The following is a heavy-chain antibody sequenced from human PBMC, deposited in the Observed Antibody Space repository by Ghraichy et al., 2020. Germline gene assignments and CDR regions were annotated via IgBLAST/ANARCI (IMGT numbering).Heavy chain of an antibody. CDR3: SRGGGAGTPVLYHMDV. V-gene: IGHV3-21*01. D-gene: IGHD6-19*01. J-gene: IGHJ6*02. CDR2: ISSSTRYI. CDR1: GLMFSPNT. Sequence: GGSLRLSCVASGLMFSPNTMNWVRQAPGKGLEWVSSISSSTRYIYYADSVKGRFTISRDNAQNSLYLQMNSLRAGDTAVYYCSRGGGAGTPVLYHMDVWGLGTPVTVSS.